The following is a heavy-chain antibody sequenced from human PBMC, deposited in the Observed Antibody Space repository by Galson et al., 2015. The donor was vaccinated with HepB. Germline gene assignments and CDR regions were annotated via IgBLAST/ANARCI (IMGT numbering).Heavy chain of an antibody. J-gene: IGHJ6*02. V-gene: IGHV3-15*01. CDR1: GFTFGNAW. CDR2: IKSKTDGGTT. Sequence: SLRLSCAASGFTFGNAWMSWVRQAPGQGLEWVGRIKSKTDGGTTDYAAPVKARFIISRDDSKNTLYLQMNSLKTEDTAVYYCTTEGRITIFGVVIKVYYYYGMDVWGQGTTVTVSS. D-gene: IGHD3-3*01. CDR3: TTEGRITIFGVVIKVYYYYGMDV.